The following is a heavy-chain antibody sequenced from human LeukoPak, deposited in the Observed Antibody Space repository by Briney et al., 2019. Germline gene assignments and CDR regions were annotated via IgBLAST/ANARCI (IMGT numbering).Heavy chain of an antibody. CDR1: GYTFTGYY. CDR3: ARDFGLITMIGDYYYMDV. Sequence: GASVKVSCKASGYTFTGYYMHWVRQAPGQGLEWMGWINPNSGGTNYAQKFQGRVTMTRDTSISTAYMELSRLRSDDTAVYYCARDFGLITMIGDYYYMDVWGKGTTVTVSS. V-gene: IGHV1-2*02. CDR2: INPNSGGT. D-gene: IGHD3-22*01. J-gene: IGHJ6*03.